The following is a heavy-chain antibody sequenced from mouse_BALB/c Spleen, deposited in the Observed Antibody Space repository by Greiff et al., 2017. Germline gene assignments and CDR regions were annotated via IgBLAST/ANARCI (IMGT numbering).Heavy chain of an antibody. CDR1: GFSLTSYG. CDR3: AKGGWYAMDY. Sequence: QVQLKESGPGLVAPSQSLSITCTVSGFSLTSYGVSWVRQPPGKGLEWLGVIWGDGSTNYHSALIYRLGISKDNSKSQILFMLNSLQTDDKATYYCAKGGWYAMDYWGQGTSVTVSA. CDR2: IWGDGST. D-gene: IGHD3-3*01. J-gene: IGHJ4*01. V-gene: IGHV2-3*01.